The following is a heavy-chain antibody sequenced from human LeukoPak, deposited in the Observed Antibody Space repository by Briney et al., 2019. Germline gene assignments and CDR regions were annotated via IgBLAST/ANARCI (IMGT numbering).Heavy chain of an antibody. CDR3: ASFNGYCSSTSCYGHYFDY. V-gene: IGHV3-7*03. Sequence: GGSLRLSCVASGVTFGTWMTWVRQPPGKGLEWVANINPDGSEKYYVGSVKGRFTISRDNAKNSLYLQMNSLRAEDTAVYYCASFNGYCSSTSCYGHYFDYWGQGTLVTVSS. J-gene: IGHJ4*02. D-gene: IGHD2-2*01. CDR2: INPDGSEK. CDR1: GVTFGTW.